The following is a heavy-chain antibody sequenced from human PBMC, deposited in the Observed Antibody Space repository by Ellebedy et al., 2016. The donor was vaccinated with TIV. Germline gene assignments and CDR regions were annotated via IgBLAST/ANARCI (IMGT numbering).Heavy chain of an antibody. CDR2: FGVSRDAT. CDR3: ATGRSGNYIHHAFDS. V-gene: IGHV3-23*01. D-gene: IGHD1-14*01. CDR1: GFTFSTSA. Sequence: GESLKISCASSGFTFSTSAMSWVRQAPGQGLEWVSGFGVSRDATYYADSVKGRFTISRDNSKNTLYLQMNSLRAEDTAKYYCATGRSGNYIHHAFDSWGQGTLVTVSS. J-gene: IGHJ4*02.